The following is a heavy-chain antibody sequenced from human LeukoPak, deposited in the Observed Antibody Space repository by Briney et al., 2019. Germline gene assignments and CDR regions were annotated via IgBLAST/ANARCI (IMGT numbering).Heavy chain of an antibody. CDR1: GGSISSYY. CDR2: IYYSGST. J-gene: IGHJ3*02. Sequence: SETLSLTCTVSGGSISSYYWSWIRQPPGKGLEWIGYIYYSGSTNYNPSLKSRVTISVDTSKIQFSLKLSSVTAADTAVYYCARLGRGATLDAFDIWGQGTMVTVSS. V-gene: IGHV4-59*08. D-gene: IGHD3-10*01. CDR3: ARLGRGATLDAFDI.